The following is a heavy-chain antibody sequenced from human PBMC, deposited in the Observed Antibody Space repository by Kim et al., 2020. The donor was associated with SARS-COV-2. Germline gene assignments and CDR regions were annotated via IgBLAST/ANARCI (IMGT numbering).Heavy chain of an antibody. J-gene: IGHJ4*02. V-gene: IGHV3-48*03. Sequence: IDDTTTVRGRSTISRNNDKNSLYMQMNSLRAEDTAVYYCARGPNYSPFDYWGQGTLVTVSS. CDR3: ARGPNYSPFDY. D-gene: IGHD4-4*01. CDR2: I.